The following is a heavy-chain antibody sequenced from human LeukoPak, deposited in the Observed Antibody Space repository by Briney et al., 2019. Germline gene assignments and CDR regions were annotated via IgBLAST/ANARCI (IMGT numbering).Heavy chain of an antibody. CDR2: IYHSGTT. J-gene: IGHJ4*02. V-gene: IGHV4-39*01. CDR3: ARQIPNSGWYGAYFDY. CDR1: GASISSSSYS. Sequence: PSETLSLTCTVSGASISSSSYSWGWIRQPPGKGLERIGNIYHSGTTDYTPPLQSRVSISGDTSKNQFSLNLYSMDAADTAAYYCARQIPNSGWYGAYFDYWGQGALVTVSS. D-gene: IGHD6-13*01.